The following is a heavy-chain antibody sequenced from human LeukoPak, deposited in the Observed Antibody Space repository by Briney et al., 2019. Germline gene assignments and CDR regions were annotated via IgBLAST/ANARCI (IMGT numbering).Heavy chain of an antibody. Sequence: ASVKVSCKASGYTFTSYGISWVRQAPGQGLEWMGWISAYNGNTNYAQKLQGRVTMTTDTSTSTAYMELRSLRSDDTAVYYCARDYWTVSRARSTLPFDYWGQGTLVTVSS. J-gene: IGHJ4*02. CDR3: ARDYWTVSRARSTLPFDY. CDR1: GYTFTSYG. V-gene: IGHV1-18*01. CDR2: ISAYNGNT. D-gene: IGHD1-1*01.